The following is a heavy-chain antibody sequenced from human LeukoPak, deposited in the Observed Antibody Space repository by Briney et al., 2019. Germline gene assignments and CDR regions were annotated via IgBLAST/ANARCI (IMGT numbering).Heavy chain of an antibody. CDR3: AKAIVGATGYFQH. D-gene: IGHD1-26*01. V-gene: IGHV3-33*06. CDR2: IWYDGSNK. CDR1: GFTFSSYG. J-gene: IGHJ1*01. Sequence: GGSLRLSCAASGFTFSSYGMHWVRQAPGKGLEWVAVIWYDGSNKYYADSAKGRFTISRDNSKNTLYLQMNSLRAEDTAVYYCAKAIVGATGYFQHWGQGTLVTVSS.